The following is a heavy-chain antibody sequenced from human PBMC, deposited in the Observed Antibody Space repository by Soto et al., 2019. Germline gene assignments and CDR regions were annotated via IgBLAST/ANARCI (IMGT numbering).Heavy chain of an antibody. CDR2: IDWNGRRV. Sequence: EIQLVESGGGLVQPGRSLRLSCVASGFTFDDFSMHWVRQPPGRGLEWVSGIDWNGRRVDYADFVKGRFTISRDNAKNSFYLQMRSLRPEDTALYYCVKDKRAIHYFGNWGQGALVTVSS. V-gene: IGHV3-9*01. CDR3: VKDKRAIHYFGN. CDR1: GFTFDDFS. J-gene: IGHJ4*02. D-gene: IGHD6-25*01.